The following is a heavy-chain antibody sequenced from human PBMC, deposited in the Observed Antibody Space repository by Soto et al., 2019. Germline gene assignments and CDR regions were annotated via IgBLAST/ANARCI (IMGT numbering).Heavy chain of an antibody. CDR2: IYWDDDK. CDR3: ARWGVEGMDV. V-gene: IGHV2-5*02. Sequence: GLDLEWLALIYWDDDKRYSPSLKSRLTITKDTSKNQVVLTMTNMDPVDTATYYCARWGVEGMDVWGQGTTVTVSS. J-gene: IGHJ6*02. D-gene: IGHD3-10*01.